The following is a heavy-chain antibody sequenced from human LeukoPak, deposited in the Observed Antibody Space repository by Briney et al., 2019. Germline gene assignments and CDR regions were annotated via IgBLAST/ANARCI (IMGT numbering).Heavy chain of an antibody. J-gene: IGHJ6*03. CDR1: GFTFSDYY. V-gene: IGHV3-11*04. D-gene: IGHD6-6*01. CDR3: ARDQVEHSSSPPYYYYYYIDD. Sequence: PGGSLRLSCAASGFTFSDYYMSWVPQAPEKGLEWLSSISSSAGTIYYADSVKGRFTISRDNAKNSLYLQMNSLRAEDTALFYCARDQVEHSSSPPYYYYYYIDDWGKGSTVTVSS. CDR2: ISSSAGTI.